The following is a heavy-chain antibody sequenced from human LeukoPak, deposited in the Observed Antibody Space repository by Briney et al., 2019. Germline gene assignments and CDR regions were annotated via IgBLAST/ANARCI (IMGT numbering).Heavy chain of an antibody. D-gene: IGHD2-15*01. J-gene: IGHJ4*02. CDR2: IKQDGSEK. CDR1: GFTFSSYW. V-gene: IGHV3-7*01. CDR3: ARDMVTGYCSGGSCYSDY. Sequence: SGGSLRLSRAASGFTFSSYWMSWVRQAPGKGLEWVANIKQDGSEKYYVDSVKGRFTISRDNAKNSLYLQMNSLRAEDTAVYYCARDMVTGYCSGGSCYSDYWGQGTLVTVSS.